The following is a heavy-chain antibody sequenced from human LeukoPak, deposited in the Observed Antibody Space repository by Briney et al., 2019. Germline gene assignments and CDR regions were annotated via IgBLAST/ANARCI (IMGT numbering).Heavy chain of an antibody. V-gene: IGHV3-11*01. CDR3: ARVLRYCSGGNCYSGGLGYMDV. D-gene: IGHD2-15*01. CDR2: ISSSCSTI. Sequence: GGSLRPSCAASGFTFSHYHMSWLRQAPGKGLEWVSYISSSCSTIYYADSVKGRFTIPRDNAKNSLFLQMNSLRAEDTAVYYCARVLRYCSGGNCYSGGLGYMDVWGKGTTVTISS. CDR1: GFTFSHYH. J-gene: IGHJ6*03.